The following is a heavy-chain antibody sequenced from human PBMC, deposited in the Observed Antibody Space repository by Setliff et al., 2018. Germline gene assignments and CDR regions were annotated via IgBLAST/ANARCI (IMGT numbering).Heavy chain of an antibody. CDR3: ARRLPYFGMDV. J-gene: IGHJ6*02. Sequence: GGSLRLSCATSGFTFTNYNMNWVRQAPGKGLEWVSSISYTSTYIYYADSVKGRFTTSRDNARNSLHLQMTSLGAEDTAVYYCARRLPYFGMDVWGQGTTVTVSS. CDR2: ISYTSTYI. V-gene: IGHV3-21*06. CDR1: GFTFTNYN. D-gene: IGHD2-15*01.